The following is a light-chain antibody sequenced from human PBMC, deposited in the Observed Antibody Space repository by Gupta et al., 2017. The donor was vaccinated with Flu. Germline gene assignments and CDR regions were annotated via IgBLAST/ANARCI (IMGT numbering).Light chain of an antibody. CDR1: NIGGKS. Sequence: SYVLTQPPSVSVAPGQTARSTCEGNNIGGKSVHWYQQKPDQAPGLVVYDDADRPSGIPERFSGSNSGNTATLTISRVEAGDEADYYCQVGDTASDRRLLFGGGTKVTVL. CDR2: DDA. CDR3: QVGDTASDRRLL. V-gene: IGLV3-21*02. J-gene: IGLJ2*01.